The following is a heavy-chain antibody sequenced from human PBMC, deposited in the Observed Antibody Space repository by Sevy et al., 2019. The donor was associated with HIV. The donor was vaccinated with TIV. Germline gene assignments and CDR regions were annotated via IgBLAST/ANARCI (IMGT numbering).Heavy chain of an antibody. J-gene: IGHJ4*02. Sequence: SETLSLTFNVSVASVSSGKYYWTWIRQPPGKDLEWIGQVSYSGRTNYNPSLKSRVTISEDTSKYQFSLSMTSVTAADTANYYCAREMYFYESSGFYYFDSWGLGVLVTVSS. CDR2: VSYSGRT. CDR3: AREMYFYESSGFYYFDS. V-gene: IGHV4-61*01. D-gene: IGHD3-22*01. CDR1: VASVSSGKYY.